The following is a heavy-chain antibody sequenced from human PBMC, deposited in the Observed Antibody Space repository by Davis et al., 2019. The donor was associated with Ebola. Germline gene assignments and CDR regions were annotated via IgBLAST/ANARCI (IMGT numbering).Heavy chain of an antibody. Sequence: ASVKVSCKASGYTFTSYGISWVRQAPGQGLEWMGWISAYNGNTNYAQKLQGRVTMTTDTSTSTAYMELRSLRSEDTAVYYCARDLPQGFLVGEYYYYGMDVWGQGTTVTVSS. CDR3: ARDLPQGFLVGEYYYYGMDV. J-gene: IGHJ6*02. V-gene: IGHV1-18*01. D-gene: IGHD3-3*01. CDR1: GYTFTSYG. CDR2: ISAYNGNT.